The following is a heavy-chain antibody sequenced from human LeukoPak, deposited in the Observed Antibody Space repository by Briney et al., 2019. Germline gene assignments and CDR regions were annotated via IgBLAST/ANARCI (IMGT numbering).Heavy chain of an antibody. Sequence: SETLSLTCAVYGGSFSGYYWSWIRQPPGKGLEWIGEINHSGSTNYNPSLKSRVTISVDTSKNQFSLKLSSVTAADTAVYYCARGRRGSYTRPTQLDYWGQGTPVTVSS. D-gene: IGHD1-14*01. V-gene: IGHV4-34*01. CDR2: INHSGST. CDR3: ARGRRGSYTRPTQLDY. CDR1: GGSFSGYY. J-gene: IGHJ4*02.